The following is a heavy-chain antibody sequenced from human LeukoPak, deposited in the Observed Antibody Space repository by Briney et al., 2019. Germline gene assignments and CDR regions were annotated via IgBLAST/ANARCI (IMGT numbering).Heavy chain of an antibody. V-gene: IGHV3-48*02. CDR2: IGTSSSAI. CDR1: GFPFSSSN. D-gene: IGHD1-26*01. Sequence: PGGSLRLSCAASGFPFSSSNMHCVRQAPGKGLEWISYIGTSSSAINYADCVRGRFTISRDNAKNSLYLQMNSLRDEDTAVYHCARGGGRSYSDAFDIWGQGTVVTVSS. J-gene: IGHJ3*02. CDR3: ARGGGRSYSDAFDI.